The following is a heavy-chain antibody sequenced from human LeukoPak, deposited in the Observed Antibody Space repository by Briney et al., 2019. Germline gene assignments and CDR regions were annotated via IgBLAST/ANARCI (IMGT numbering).Heavy chain of an antibody. J-gene: IGHJ4*02. Sequence: PGGSLRLSCAASGFTFSNAWMSWVRQAPGKGLEWVGRIKSKTDGGTTDYAAPVKGRFTISRDDSKNTLYLQMNSLKTEDTAVYYCARDVSYGWYYFDYWGQGTLVTVSS. CDR2: IKSKTDGGTT. CDR3: ARDVSYGWYYFDY. V-gene: IGHV3-15*01. D-gene: IGHD5-18*01. CDR1: GFTFSNAW.